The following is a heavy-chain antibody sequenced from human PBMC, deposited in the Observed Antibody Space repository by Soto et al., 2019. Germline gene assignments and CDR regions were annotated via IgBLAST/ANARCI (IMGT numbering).Heavy chain of an antibody. CDR1: GFTFTSSA. V-gene: IGHV1-58*01. Sequence: GASVKVSCKASGFTFTSSAVQWVRQARGQRLEWIGWIVVGSGNTNYAQKFQERVTITRDMSTSTAYMELSRLRSEDTAVYYCAAGVITFGGVIVIRDYYYGMDVWGQGTTVTVSS. J-gene: IGHJ6*02. CDR3: AAGVITFGGVIVIRDYYYGMDV. CDR2: IVVGSGNT. D-gene: IGHD3-16*02.